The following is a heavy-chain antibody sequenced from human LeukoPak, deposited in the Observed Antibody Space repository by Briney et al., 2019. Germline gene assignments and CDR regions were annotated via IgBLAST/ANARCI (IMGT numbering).Heavy chain of an antibody. CDR2: ISSTSNTI. J-gene: IGHJ6*02. CDR1: GFSFSSST. CDR3: AYYGSG. V-gene: IGHV3-48*04. Sequence: GGSLRLSCAASGFSFSSSTMNWVRQAPGKGLEWVSYISSTSNTIYYADSVKGRFTISRDNAKKSLYLQMNSLKAEDTAVYYCAYYGSGGGQGTAVTVSS. D-gene: IGHD3-10*01.